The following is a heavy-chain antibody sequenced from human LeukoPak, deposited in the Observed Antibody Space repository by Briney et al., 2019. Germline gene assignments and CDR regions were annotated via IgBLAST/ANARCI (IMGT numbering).Heavy chain of an antibody. J-gene: IGHJ4*02. CDR3: AREGLKDFDY. V-gene: IGHV3-30-3*01. Sequence: SCKACGYTFTGYYMHWVRQAPGKGLEWVAIIAYDGSNKYYADSVKGRFTISRDNSKNTLYLQMNSLRAEDTAVYYCAREGLKDFDYWGQGTLVTVSS. CDR2: IAYDGSNK. CDR1: GYTFTGYY.